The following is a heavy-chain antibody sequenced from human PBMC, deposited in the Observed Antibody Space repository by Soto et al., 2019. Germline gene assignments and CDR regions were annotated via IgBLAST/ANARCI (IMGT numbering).Heavy chain of an antibody. D-gene: IGHD6-6*01. J-gene: IGHJ5*02. V-gene: IGHV4-34*01. CDR1: GGPFSGYF. Sequence: KTSETLSLTCAAYGGPFSGYFWSWVRQPPGKGLEWIGEINHSGSTTYNPSLESRVTISIDTSKKQFSLRLTSVTAADTAVYYCARGGIAARILDHWGQGTLVTVSS. CDR3: ARGGIAARILDH. CDR2: INHSGST.